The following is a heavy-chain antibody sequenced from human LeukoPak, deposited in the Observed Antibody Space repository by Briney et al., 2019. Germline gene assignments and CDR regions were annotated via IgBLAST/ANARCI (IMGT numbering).Heavy chain of an antibody. V-gene: IGHV1-69*10. D-gene: IGHD5-18*01. Sequence: ASVKVSCKASGGTFSSYAISWVRQAPGQGLEWMGGIIPIFGIANYAQKFQGRVTITADKSTSTAYMELSSLRSEDTAVYYCASFEGYSYGYDYWGQGTLVTVSS. J-gene: IGHJ4*02. CDR1: GGTFSSYA. CDR2: IIPIFGIA. CDR3: ASFEGYSYGYDY.